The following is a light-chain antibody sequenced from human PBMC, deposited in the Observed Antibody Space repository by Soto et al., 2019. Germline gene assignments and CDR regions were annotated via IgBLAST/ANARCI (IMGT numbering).Light chain of an antibody. V-gene: IGKV3-11*01. J-gene: IGKJ4*01. Sequence: EIVLTQSPATLSLSPGERATLSCRASQSVSSYLAWYQQKPGQAPRLLIYYASSRATGIPARFSGSGSGTDFTLTISSLEPEDFAVYYCQQRSNWPTFGGGTKVEIK. CDR3: QQRSNWPT. CDR1: QSVSSY. CDR2: YAS.